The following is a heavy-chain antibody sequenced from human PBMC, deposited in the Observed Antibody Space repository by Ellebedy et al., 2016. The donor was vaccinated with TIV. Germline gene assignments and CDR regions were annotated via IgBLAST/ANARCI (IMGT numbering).Heavy chain of an antibody. D-gene: IGHD5-12*01. CDR3: ARDGGYDTDFDY. Sequence: SETLSLXCTVSGYSISSGYYWGWIRQPPGKGLEWIGSIYHSGSIFYNPSPKSRVTISVDTSKNQFSLKLSSVTAADTAVYYCARDGGYDTDFDYWGQGTLVTVSS. J-gene: IGHJ4*02. CDR2: IYHSGSI. CDR1: GYSISSGYY. V-gene: IGHV4-38-2*02.